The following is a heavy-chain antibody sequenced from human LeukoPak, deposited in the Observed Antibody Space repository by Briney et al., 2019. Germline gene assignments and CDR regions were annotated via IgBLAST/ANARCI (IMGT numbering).Heavy chain of an antibody. J-gene: IGHJ3*02. CDR2: IYHSGST. CDR3: AGASSFNDAFDI. D-gene: IGHD6-6*01. Sequence: SETLCLTCAVSGGSISSSNWWSWVRQPPGKGLEWIGEIYHSGSTNYNPSLKSRVTISVDKSKNQFSLELSSVTAADTAVYYCAGASSFNDAFDIWGQGTMVTVSS. V-gene: IGHV4-4*02. CDR1: GGSISSSNW.